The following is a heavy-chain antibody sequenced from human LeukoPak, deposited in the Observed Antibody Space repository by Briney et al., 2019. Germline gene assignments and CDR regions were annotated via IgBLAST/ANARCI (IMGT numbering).Heavy chain of an antibody. CDR1: GGSISSYY. Sequence: SETLSLTCTVSGGSISSYYWSWIRQPPGKGLEWIGYIYYSGSTNYNPSLKSRVTISVDTSKNQFSLKLSSVTAADTAVYYCARDVTKWHNWFDPWGQGTLVTVSS. V-gene: IGHV4-59*01. CDR3: ARDVTKWHNWFDP. CDR2: IYYSGST. J-gene: IGHJ5*02. D-gene: IGHD2-8*01.